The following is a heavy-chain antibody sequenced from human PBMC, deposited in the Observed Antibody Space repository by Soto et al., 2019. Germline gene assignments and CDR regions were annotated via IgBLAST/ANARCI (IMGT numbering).Heavy chain of an antibody. D-gene: IGHD6-19*01. V-gene: IGHV1-69*02. CDR3: ASAAAGSHTFDY. Sequence: QVQLVQSGAEVKKPGSSVKVSCKASGGTFSSYTISWVRQAPGQGLEWMGRIIPILGIANYAQKFQGRVTITADKPPSPAYLELSSLRSEDTAVYYWASAAAGSHTFDYWGQGTLVTVSS. J-gene: IGHJ4*02. CDR2: IIPILGIA. CDR1: GGTFSSYT.